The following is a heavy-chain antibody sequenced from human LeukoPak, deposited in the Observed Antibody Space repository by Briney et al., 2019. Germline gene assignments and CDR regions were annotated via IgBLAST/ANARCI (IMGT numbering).Heavy chain of an antibody. CDR2: IYYSGST. CDR1: GGSISSSSYY. Sequence: SETLSLTCTVSGGSISSSSYYWGWIRQPPGKGLEWIGSIYYSGSTYYNPSLKSRVTISVDTSKNQFSLKLSSVTAADTAVYYCARGRYSSSWTILFDYWGQGTLVTVSS. V-gene: IGHV4-39*07. J-gene: IGHJ4*02. CDR3: ARGRYSSSWTILFDY. D-gene: IGHD6-13*01.